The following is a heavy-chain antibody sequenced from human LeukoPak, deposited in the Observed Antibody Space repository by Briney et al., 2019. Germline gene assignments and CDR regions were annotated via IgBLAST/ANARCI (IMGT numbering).Heavy chain of an antibody. J-gene: IGHJ4*02. V-gene: IGHV1-8*01. CDR1: GYTFTSYD. D-gene: IGHD5-18*01. CDR2: VNPNSGNT. CDR3: ARGLRYSYATMR. Sequence: ASVKVSCKASGYTFTSYDINWVRQATGQGLEWMGWVNPNSGNTGYAQKFQGRVTMSRNTSISTAYMELSSLRSEDTAVYYCARGLRYSYATMRWGQGTLVTVSS.